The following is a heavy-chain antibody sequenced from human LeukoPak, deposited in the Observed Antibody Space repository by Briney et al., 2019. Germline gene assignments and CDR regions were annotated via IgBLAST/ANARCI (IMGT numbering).Heavy chain of an antibody. CDR3: AKDTGYYDSSGYNFDY. CDR2: SGSGGST. V-gene: IGHV3-23*01. J-gene: IGHJ4*02. D-gene: IGHD3-22*01. Sequence: SGSGGSTYYADSVKGRFTISRDNSKNTLYLQMNSLRAEDTAVYYCAKDTGYYDSSGYNFDYWGQGTLVTVSS.